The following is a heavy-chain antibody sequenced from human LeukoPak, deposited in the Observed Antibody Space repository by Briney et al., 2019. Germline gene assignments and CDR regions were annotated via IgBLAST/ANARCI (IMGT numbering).Heavy chain of an antibody. Sequence: NPSETLSLTCTVSGGSISTYYWSWIRQPPGKGLEWIGYIYHSGSTKYNPSLKSRVTMSVDTSKNQFSLKLSSVTAADTAVYYCARVSSSWGYDAFDIWGQGTMVIVSS. D-gene: IGHD6-13*01. J-gene: IGHJ3*02. CDR3: ARVSSSWGYDAFDI. CDR1: GGSISTYY. V-gene: IGHV4-59*12. CDR2: IYHSGST.